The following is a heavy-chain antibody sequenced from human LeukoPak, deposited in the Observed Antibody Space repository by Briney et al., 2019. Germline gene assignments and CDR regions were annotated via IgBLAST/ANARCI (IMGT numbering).Heavy chain of an antibody. CDR2: IYYSGST. CDR3: ARIDYDILTGYAGAFDI. D-gene: IGHD3-9*01. V-gene: IGHV4-39*01. J-gene: IGHJ3*02. CDR1: GGSISSSSYY. Sequence: SETLSLTCTVSGGSISSSSYYWGWIRQPPGTGLEWIGSIYYSGSTYYNPSLKSRVTISVDTSKNQFSLKLSSVTAADTAVYYCARIDYDILTGYAGAFDIWGQGTMVTVSS.